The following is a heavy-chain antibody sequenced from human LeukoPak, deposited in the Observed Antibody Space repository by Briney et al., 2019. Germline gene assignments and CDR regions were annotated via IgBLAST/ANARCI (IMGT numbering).Heavy chain of an antibody. J-gene: IGHJ4*02. CDR3: ARDGTDYYDSSGPED. Sequence: SETLSLTCTVSGGSISSSSYYWGWIRQPPGRGLEWIGSIYYSGSTYYNPSLKSRVTISVDTSKNQFSLKLSSVTAADTAVYYCARDGTDYYDSSGPEDWGQGTLVTVSS. D-gene: IGHD3-22*01. V-gene: IGHV4-39*02. CDR1: GGSISSSSYY. CDR2: IYYSGST.